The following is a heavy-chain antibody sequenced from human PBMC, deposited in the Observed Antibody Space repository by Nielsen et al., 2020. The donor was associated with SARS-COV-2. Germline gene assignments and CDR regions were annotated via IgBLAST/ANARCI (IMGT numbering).Heavy chain of an antibody. CDR2: IYYSGST. D-gene: IGHD5-18*01. V-gene: IGHV4-59*01. Sequence: SETPSLTCTVSGGSISSYYWSWIRQPPGKGLEWIGYIYYSGSTNYNPSLKSRVTISVDTSKNQFSLKLSSVTAADTAVYYCARGDRNTAMGTDFDYWGQGTLVTVSS. CDR3: ARGDRNTAMGTDFDY. J-gene: IGHJ4*02. CDR1: GGSISSYY.